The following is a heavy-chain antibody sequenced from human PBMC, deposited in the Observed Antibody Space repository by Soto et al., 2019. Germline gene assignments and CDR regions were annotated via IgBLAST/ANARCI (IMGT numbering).Heavy chain of an antibody. Sequence: SETLSLTCAVYGGSFSGYYWSWIRQPPGKGLEWIGEINHSGSTNYNPSLKSRVTISVDTSKNQFSLKLSSVTAADTAVYYCARGVRVVGDYRVGWFDPWGQGTLVTVSS. J-gene: IGHJ5*02. CDR3: ARGVRVVGDYRVGWFDP. V-gene: IGHV4-34*01. CDR1: GGSFSGYY. CDR2: INHSGST. D-gene: IGHD4-17*01.